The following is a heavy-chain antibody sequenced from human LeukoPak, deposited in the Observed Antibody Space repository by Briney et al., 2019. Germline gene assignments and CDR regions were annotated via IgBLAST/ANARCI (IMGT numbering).Heavy chain of an antibody. CDR2: ISYDGSNK. CDR3: TKEGLVWGTSFSAWFDP. D-gene: IGHD3-16*01. V-gene: IGHV3-30*04. J-gene: IGHJ5*02. Sequence: GRSLRLSCAASGFTFSSYAMHWVRQAPGKGLEWVAVISYDGSNKYYADSVKGRFTISRDNSKNTLYLQMNSLRIEDTSLYYCTKEGLVWGTSFSAWFDPWGQGTLVTVSS. CDR1: GFTFSSYA.